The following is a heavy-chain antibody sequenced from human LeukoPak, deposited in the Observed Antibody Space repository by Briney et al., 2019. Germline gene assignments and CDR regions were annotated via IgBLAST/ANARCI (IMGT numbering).Heavy chain of an antibody. J-gene: IGHJ6*02. D-gene: IGHD5-18*01. V-gene: IGHV1-2*02. CDR3: ARDSVRGYSYGSYYYYHYYGMDV. Sequence: GASVKVSCKASGYTFTGYYMHWVRQAPGQGLEWMGWINPNSGGTNYAQKFQGRVTMTRDTSISTAYMELSRLRSDDTAVYYCARDSVRGYSYGSYYYYHYYGMDVWGQGTTVTVSS. CDR1: GYTFTGYY. CDR2: INPNSGGT.